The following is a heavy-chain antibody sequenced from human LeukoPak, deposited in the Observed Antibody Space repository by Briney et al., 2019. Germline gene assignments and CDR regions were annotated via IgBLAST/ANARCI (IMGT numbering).Heavy chain of an antibody. Sequence: ASVKVSCKASGYTFTSYGISWVRQAPGQGLEWMGWISAYNGNTNYAQKLQGRVTMTTDTSTSTAYMELRSLRSDDTAVYYCARGPTMIVVVTPFDYWGQGTLVTVSS. CDR2: ISAYNGNT. D-gene: IGHD3-22*01. CDR1: GYTFTSYG. J-gene: IGHJ4*02. CDR3: ARGPTMIVVVTPFDY. V-gene: IGHV1-18*01.